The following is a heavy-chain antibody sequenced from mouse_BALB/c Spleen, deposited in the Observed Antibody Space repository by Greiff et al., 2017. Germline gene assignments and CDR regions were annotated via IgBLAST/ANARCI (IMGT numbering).Heavy chain of an antibody. CDR2: ISSGGSYT. CDR3: ARDYGSSYEAMDY. D-gene: IGHD1-1*01. J-gene: IGHJ4*01. CDR1: GFTFSSYG. V-gene: IGHV5-6*02. Sequence: DVKLVESGGDLVKPGGSLKLSCAASGFTFSSYGMSWVRQTPDKRLEWVATISSGGSYTYYPDSVKGRFTISRDNAKNTLYLQMSSLKSEDTAMYYCARDYGSSYEAMDYWGQGTSVTVSS.